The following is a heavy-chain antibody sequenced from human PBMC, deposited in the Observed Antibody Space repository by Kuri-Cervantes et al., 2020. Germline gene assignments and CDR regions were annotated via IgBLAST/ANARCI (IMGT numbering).Heavy chain of an antibody. J-gene: IGHJ3*02. Sequence: FGPSLVQPPRPLTLTCTFSWFSLHPSGVGVGWIRQPPGKALEWLALIYRDDDQRYNPSLKSRLTITKDTSKNQVVLTMTNINLVDTATYYCAHRQAVINFGAFDIWGQGTMVTVSS. CDR1: WFSLHPSGVG. CDR3: AHRQAVINFGAFDI. CDR2: IYRDDDQ. D-gene: IGHD3-10*01. V-gene: IGHV2-5*02.